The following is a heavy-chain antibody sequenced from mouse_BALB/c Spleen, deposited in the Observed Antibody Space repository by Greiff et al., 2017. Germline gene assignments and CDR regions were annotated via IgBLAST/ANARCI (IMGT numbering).Heavy chain of an antibody. Sequence: VQLKQSGPELVKPGASVKISCKASGYTFTDYNMHWVKQSHGKSLEWIGYIYPYNGGTGYNQKFKSKATLTVDNSSSTAYMELRSLTSEDSAVYYCARRDRFYWYFDVWGAGTTVTVSA. CDR1: GYTFTDYN. J-gene: IGHJ1*01. D-gene: IGHD2-14*01. V-gene: IGHV1S29*02. CDR2: IYPYNGGT. CDR3: ARRDRFYWYFDV.